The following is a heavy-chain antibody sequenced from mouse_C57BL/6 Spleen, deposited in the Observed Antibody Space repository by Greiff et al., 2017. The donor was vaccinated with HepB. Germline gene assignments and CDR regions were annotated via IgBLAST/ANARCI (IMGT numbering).Heavy chain of an antibody. J-gene: IGHJ2*01. CDR1: GFTFSSYA. CDR3: AREDYGNYDYFDY. CDR2: ISDGGSYT. D-gene: IGHD2-1*01. V-gene: IGHV5-4*01. Sequence: EVKLVESEGGLVKPGGSLKLSCAASGFTFSSYAMSWVRQTPEKRLEWVATISDGGSYTYYPDNVKGRFTISRDNAKNNLYLQMSHLKSEDTAMYYCAREDYGNYDYFDYWGQGTTLTVSS.